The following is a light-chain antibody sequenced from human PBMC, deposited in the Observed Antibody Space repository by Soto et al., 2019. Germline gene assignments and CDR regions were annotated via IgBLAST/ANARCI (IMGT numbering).Light chain of an antibody. CDR1: SSDIGAYNY. CDR2: EVS. Sequence: QSVLTQPASVSGSPGQSITISCSGSSSDIGAYNYVSWYQHHPGKVPKVMIYEVSNRPSGVSYRFSGSKSGNTASLTISGLQAEDEADYYCNSYTGSGIVFGTGTKLTVL. V-gene: IGLV2-14*01. J-gene: IGLJ1*01. CDR3: NSYTGSGIV.